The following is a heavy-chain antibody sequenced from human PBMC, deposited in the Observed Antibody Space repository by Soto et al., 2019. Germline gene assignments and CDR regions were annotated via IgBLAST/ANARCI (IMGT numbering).Heavy chain of an antibody. J-gene: IGHJ5*02. CDR2: INQDGSEK. CDR1: VFTFSTYW. V-gene: IGHV3-7*01. CDR3: SRSLKS. Sequence: PVGSLRLSCASSVFTFSTYWMDCVRHTPGKWLEWVANINQDGSEKNYVDSVKGRFTIYRDNAKNSLYLQMSSLTAEDSALYYSSRSLKSWGQRTLVIVSS.